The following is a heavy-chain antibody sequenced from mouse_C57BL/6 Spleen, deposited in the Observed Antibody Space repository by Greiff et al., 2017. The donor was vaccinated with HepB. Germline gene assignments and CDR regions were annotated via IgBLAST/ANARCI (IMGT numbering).Heavy chain of an antibody. D-gene: IGHD1-1*01. CDR2: INYDGSST. CDR1: GFTFSDYY. Sequence: EVNVVESEGGLVQPGSSMKLSCTASGFTFSDYYMAWVRQVPEKGLEWVANINYDGSSTYYLDSLKSRFIISRDNAKNILDLQMSSLKSEDTATYYCAREGPYYYGSSRYFDVWGTGTTVTVSS. J-gene: IGHJ1*03. V-gene: IGHV5-16*01. CDR3: AREGPYYYGSSRYFDV.